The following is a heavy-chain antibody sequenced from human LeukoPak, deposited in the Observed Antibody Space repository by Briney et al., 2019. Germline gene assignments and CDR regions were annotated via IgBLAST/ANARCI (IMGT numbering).Heavy chain of an antibody. D-gene: IGHD3-22*01. J-gene: IGHJ4*02. CDR2: ITTTSTYI. CDR3: AKDSRMIVHLYDY. V-gene: IGHV3-21*04. CDR1: GFTFSNYN. Sequence: PGGSLRLSCAASGFTFSNYNMNWVRQAPGKGLEWVSSITTTSTYIYYADSVKGRFTISRDNSKNTLYLQMNSLRAEDTAVHYCAKDSRMIVHLYDYWGQGTLVTVSS.